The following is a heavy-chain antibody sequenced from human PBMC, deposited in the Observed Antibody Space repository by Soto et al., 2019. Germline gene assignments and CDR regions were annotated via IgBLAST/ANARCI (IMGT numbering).Heavy chain of an antibody. V-gene: IGHV3-21*06. D-gene: IGHD3-10*01. CDR1: GFTFNSYS. J-gene: IGHJ6*03. CDR2: ISSGSNYT. Sequence: EVQLVESGGGLVKPGGSLRLSGVVSGFTFNSYSMNWVRQAPGKGLEWVSSISSGSNYTYYADSVKGRFTISRDNAKNSVYLQMNSLRAEDSALYYCARDFKESQYYYYCMDVWGKGTTVTVSS. CDR3: ARDFKESQYYYYCMDV.